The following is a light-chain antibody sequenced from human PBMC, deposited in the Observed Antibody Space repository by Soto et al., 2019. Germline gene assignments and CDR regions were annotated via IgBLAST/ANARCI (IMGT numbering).Light chain of an antibody. V-gene: IGKV3-11*01. CDR3: QQRSNWPLS. CDR1: QSVSSS. Sequence: EIVLTQSPVTLSLSPGERATLSCRASQSVSSSFAWYQQKPGQAPRLLIYDASNRATGIPARLSGSGSEPDFNLTVSSLEPEDFAVYYCQQRSNWPLSFGGGTKVEIK. CDR2: DAS. J-gene: IGKJ4*01.